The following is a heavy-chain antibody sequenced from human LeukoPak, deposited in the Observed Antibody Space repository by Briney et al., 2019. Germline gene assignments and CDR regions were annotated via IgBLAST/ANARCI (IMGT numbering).Heavy chain of an antibody. V-gene: IGHV4-61*02. D-gene: IGHD3-22*01. CDR1: GGSISSSGYY. Sequence: SETLSLTCTVSGGSISSSGYYWSWIRQPAGKGLEWIGRIYTSGSTNYNPSLKSRLTTSVDTSKNQFSLKLSSVTAADTAIYYCATYYYDSSDYQDYWGQGTLVTVSS. J-gene: IGHJ4*01. CDR2: IYTSGST. CDR3: ATYYYDSSDYQDY.